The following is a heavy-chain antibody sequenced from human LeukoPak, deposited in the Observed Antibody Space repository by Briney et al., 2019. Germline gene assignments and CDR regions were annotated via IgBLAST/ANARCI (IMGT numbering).Heavy chain of an antibody. CDR1: GFTFSSYS. D-gene: IGHD3-22*01. Sequence: PGGSLRLSCAASGFTFSSYSMNWVRQAPGKGLEWVSSISSSSRYIYYADSVKGRFTISRDNSQSTLYLQMNSLRAEDTAVYYCARARNNYDSSGYSALDYWGQGTLVTVSS. CDR3: ARARNNYDSSGYSALDY. V-gene: IGHV3-21*01. CDR2: ISSSSRYI. J-gene: IGHJ4*02.